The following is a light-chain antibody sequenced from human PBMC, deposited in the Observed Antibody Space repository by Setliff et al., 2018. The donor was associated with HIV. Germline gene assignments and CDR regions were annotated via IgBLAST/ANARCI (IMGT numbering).Light chain of an antibody. CDR3: SSYTSSSTDV. Sequence: QSVLAQPASVSGSPGQSITISCTGTSSDVGTYNAVYWYQQHPGKAPKLMIYDVNTRPSGVSNRFSGSKSGNTASLTISGLQTEDEADYYCSSYTSSSTDVFGTGTKVTVL. CDR2: DVN. V-gene: IGLV2-14*01. J-gene: IGLJ1*01. CDR1: SSDVGTYNA.